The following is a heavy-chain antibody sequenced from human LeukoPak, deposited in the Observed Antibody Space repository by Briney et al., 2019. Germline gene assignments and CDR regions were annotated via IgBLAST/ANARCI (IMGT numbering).Heavy chain of an antibody. CDR3: ARSRAATFDC. CDR1: GDSVSSKSAA. CDR2: TYYGSKWSN. V-gene: IGHV6-1*01. Sequence: SQTLSLTCAISGDSVSSKSAAWNWIRQSPSRGLEWVGRTYYGSKWSNDYAASVKSRITVNPDTSKNQFSLQLSSVTPEDTAVYYCARSRAATFDCWGQGTLVTVSS. D-gene: IGHD2-15*01. J-gene: IGHJ4*02.